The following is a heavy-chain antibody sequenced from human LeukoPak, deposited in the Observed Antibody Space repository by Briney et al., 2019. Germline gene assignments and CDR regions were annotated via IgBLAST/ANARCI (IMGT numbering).Heavy chain of an antibody. CDR3: ARGFYSWEYPRSYYFDY. J-gene: IGHJ4*02. D-gene: IGHD1-26*01. Sequence: GESLKISCKLSGYSFTSYWIAWVRQMPGKGLEWVGLIYPDSEIMYSPSFQGQVTISADKSISTAYLQWSSLKASDTAFYFCARGFYSWEYPRSYYFDYWGQGTLVTVSS. V-gene: IGHV5-51*01. CDR1: GYSFTSYW. CDR2: IYPDSEI.